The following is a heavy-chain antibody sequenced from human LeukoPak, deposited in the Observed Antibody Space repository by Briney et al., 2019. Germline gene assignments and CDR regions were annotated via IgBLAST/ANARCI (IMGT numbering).Heavy chain of an antibody. CDR1: GGSISSYY. J-gene: IGHJ3*02. CDR3: ARGRGYSYVIDAFDI. CDR2: IYYSGST. Sequence: PSETLSLTCTVSGGSISSYYWSWIRQPPGRGLEWIGYIYYSGSTNYNPSLKSRVTISVDTSKNQFSLKLSSVTAAGTAVYYCARGRGYSYVIDAFDIWGQGTMVTVSS. D-gene: IGHD5-18*01. V-gene: IGHV4-59*01.